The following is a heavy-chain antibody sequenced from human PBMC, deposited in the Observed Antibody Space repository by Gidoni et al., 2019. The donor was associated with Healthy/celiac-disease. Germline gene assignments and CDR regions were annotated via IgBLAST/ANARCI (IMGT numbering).Heavy chain of an antibody. CDR1: GFTFSRYA. Sequence: EVQLVESGGGLVQPGGSLRLSCAASGFTFSRYAMSWVRQAPGKGLGWVSAISGSGGSTYYADSVKGRFTISRDNSKNTLYLQMNSLRAEDTAVYYCAKDEGEYYDSSGYDYWGQGTLVTVSS. D-gene: IGHD3-22*01. V-gene: IGHV3-23*04. J-gene: IGHJ4*02. CDR2: ISGSGGST. CDR3: AKDEGEYYDSSGYDY.